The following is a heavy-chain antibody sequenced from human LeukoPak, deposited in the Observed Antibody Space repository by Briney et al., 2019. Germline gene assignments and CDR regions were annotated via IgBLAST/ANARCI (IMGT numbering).Heavy chain of an antibody. V-gene: IGHV4-34*01. J-gene: IGHJ4*02. Sequence: SETLSLTCAVYGGAFSGYYWSWIRQPPGKGLEWIGEINHSGSTNYNPSLKSRVTIPVDTSKNQFSLKLSSVTAADTAVYYCARADYDILTGYYQIDYWGQGTLVTVSS. CDR2: INHSGST. CDR1: GGAFSGYY. D-gene: IGHD3-9*01. CDR3: ARADYDILTGYYQIDY.